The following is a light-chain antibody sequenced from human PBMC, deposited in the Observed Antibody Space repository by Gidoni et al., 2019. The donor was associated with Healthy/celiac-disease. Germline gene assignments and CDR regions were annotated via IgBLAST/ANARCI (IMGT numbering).Light chain of an antibody. CDR3: QSYDSSNVV. CDR2: EDN. CDR1: SGSIASNY. J-gene: IGLJ2*01. Sequence: NFMLTQPHAVSESPGKTVTISCTRSSGSIASNYVQWYQQRPGSSPTTVIYEDNQRPSGVPDRFSGSIDSSSNSASLTISGLKTEDEADYYCQSYDSSNVVFGGGTNPTVL. V-gene: IGLV6-57*01.